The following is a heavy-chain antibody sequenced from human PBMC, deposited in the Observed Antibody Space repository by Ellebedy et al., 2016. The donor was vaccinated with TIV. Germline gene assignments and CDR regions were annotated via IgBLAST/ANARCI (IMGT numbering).Heavy chain of an antibody. CDR2: IKQDGSEK. J-gene: IGHJ6*03. D-gene: IGHD2-2*01. CDR3: ARGSSHHYSYMDV. CDR1: GFTFSNAW. V-gene: IGHV3-7*03. Sequence: GGSLRLSCAASGFTFSNAWMSWVRQAPGKGLEWVANIKQDGSEKYYVDSVKSRFTISRDNAKNSLYLQMNSLRAEDTAVYYCARGSSHHYSYMDVWGKGTTVTVSS.